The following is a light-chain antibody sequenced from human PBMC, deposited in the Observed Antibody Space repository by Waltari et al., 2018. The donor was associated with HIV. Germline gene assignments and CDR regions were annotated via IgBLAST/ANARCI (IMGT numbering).Light chain of an antibody. J-gene: IGKJ5*01. CDR3: QQYNTWLLT. CDR1: ESVSRS. CDR2: GAS. V-gene: IGKV3D-15*01. Sequence: IVMTQSPATLSVSLGQRVTLSCRASESVSRSLAWYQIKPGQSPRLVVYGASTRAVGIPERFSGRGSGTGFTLTISNLQSEDSGIFYCQQYNTWLLTFGQGTRLAI.